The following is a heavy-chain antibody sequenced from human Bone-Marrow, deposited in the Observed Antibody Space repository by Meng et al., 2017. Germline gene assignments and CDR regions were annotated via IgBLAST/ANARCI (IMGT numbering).Heavy chain of an antibody. CDR1: GYNCPDYW. Sequence: VPVVQSGAECQKPRASVQVSCKPSGYNCPDYWLHWVRRAPGQCLEWMGLIDPKSGDTHYAQRFQGRVTMTGDTSISTAYMELSGLRSDDTAMYYCARDEDISAAGKLFGDYWGQGTLVTVSS. D-gene: IGHD6-13*01. CDR2: IDPKSGDT. V-gene: IGHV1-2*06. CDR3: ARDEDISAAGKLFGDY. J-gene: IGHJ4*02.